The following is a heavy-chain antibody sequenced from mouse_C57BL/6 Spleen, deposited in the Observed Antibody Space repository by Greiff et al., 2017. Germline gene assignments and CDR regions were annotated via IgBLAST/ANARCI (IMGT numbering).Heavy chain of an antibody. V-gene: IGHV5-6*02. CDR1: GFTFSSYG. CDR2: ISSGGSYT. CDR3: ARRDYGSSYDYYAMDY. D-gene: IGHD1-1*01. J-gene: IGHJ4*01. Sequence: EVKLMESGGDLVKPGGSLKLSCAASGFTFSSYGMSWVRQTPDKRLEWVATISSGGSYTYYPDSVKGRFPISSDNAKYTLYLQMSSLKSEDTAMYYGARRDYGSSYDYYAMDYWGQGTSVTVSA.